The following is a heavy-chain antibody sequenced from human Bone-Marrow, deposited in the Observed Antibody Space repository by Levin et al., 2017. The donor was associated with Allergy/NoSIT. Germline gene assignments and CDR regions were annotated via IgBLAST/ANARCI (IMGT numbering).Heavy chain of an antibody. D-gene: IGHD2-2*01. J-gene: IGHJ6*02. V-gene: IGHV3-7*01. CDR3: ARDETGRSPAANYYYGMDV. Sequence: GGSLRLSCAASGFTFSRYWMSWVRQAPGKGLEWVANIRQDGREKQYVDSVKGRLTISRDNAKNSLYLQMNSLRAEDTAVYYCARDETGRSPAANYYYGMDVWGQGTTVTVSS. CDR2: IRQDGREK. CDR1: GFTFSRYW.